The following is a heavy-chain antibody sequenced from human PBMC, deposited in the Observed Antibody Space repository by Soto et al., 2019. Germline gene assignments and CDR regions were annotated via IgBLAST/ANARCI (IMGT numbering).Heavy chain of an antibody. J-gene: IGHJ6*02. CDR1: GDSVSSNSAA. D-gene: IGHD6-6*01. Sequence: SQTLSLTCAISGDSVSSNSAAWNWIRQSPSRGLEWLGRTYYRSKWYYGYAVSVKSRITIKADTSKNQFSLQLNSVTPGDTAVYYCARIHSSSSSDMDVWGQGTTVTVPS. CDR3: ARIHSSSSSDMDV. V-gene: IGHV6-1*01. CDR2: TYYRSKWYY.